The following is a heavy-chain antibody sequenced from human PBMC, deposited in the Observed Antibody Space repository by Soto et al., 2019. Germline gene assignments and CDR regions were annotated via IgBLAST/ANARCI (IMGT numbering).Heavy chain of an antibody. CDR3: ARDRDFWSGSHGHYMDV. V-gene: IGHV1-2*04. D-gene: IGHD3-3*01. CDR2: INPNSGGT. CDR1: GYTFTGYY. J-gene: IGHJ6*03. Sequence: GASVKVSCKASGYTFTGYYRRWVRQAPGQGLEWMGWINPNSGGTNYAQKFQGWVTMTRDTSISTAYMELSRLRSDDTAVYYCARDRDFWSGSHGHYMDVWGKGTTVTVSS.